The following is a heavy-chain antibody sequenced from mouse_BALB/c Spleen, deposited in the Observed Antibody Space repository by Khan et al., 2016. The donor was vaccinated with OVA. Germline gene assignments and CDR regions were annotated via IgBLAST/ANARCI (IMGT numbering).Heavy chain of an antibody. CDR2: ISYSGNS. CDR3: ACELRGFAY. CDR1: GDSITSGY. J-gene: IGHJ3*01. D-gene: IGHD1-1*01. V-gene: IGHV3-8*02. Sequence: EVQLQESGPSLVKPSQTLSLTCSVTGDSITSGYWNWIRKFPGNKLEYMGYISYSGNSYYNPSLKSRISVTRDTSKTQYYLQLNSVTTEDTATYXCACELRGFAYWGQGTLVTVSA.